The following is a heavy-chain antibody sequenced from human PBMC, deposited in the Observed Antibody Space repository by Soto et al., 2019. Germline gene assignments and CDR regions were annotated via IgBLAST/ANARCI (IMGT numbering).Heavy chain of an antibody. V-gene: IGHV3-23*01. CDR3: AKGPAYCSSTSCPENYYYYYYMDV. D-gene: IGHD2-2*01. J-gene: IGHJ6*03. Sequence: GGSLRLSCAASGFTFSSYAMSWVRQAPGKGLEWVSAISGSGGSTYYADPVKGRFTISRDNSKNTLYLQMNSLRAEDTAVYYCAKGPAYCSSTSCPENYYYYYYMDVWGKGTTVTVSS. CDR1: GFTFSSYA. CDR2: ISGSGGST.